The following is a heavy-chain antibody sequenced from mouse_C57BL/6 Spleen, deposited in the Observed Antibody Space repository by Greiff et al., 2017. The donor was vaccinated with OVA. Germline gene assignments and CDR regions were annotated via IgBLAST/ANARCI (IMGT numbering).Heavy chain of an antibody. V-gene: IGHV5-16*01. CDR3: ARGGLRSPFDY. J-gene: IGHJ2*01. CDR2: INYDGSST. D-gene: IGHD1-1*01. Sequence: EVKVVESEGGLVQPGSSMKLSCTASGFTFSDYYMAWVRQVPEKGLEWVANINYDGSSTYYLDSLKSRFIISRDNAKNILYLQMSSLKSEDTATYYCARGGLRSPFDYWGQGTTLTVSS. CDR1: GFTFSDYY.